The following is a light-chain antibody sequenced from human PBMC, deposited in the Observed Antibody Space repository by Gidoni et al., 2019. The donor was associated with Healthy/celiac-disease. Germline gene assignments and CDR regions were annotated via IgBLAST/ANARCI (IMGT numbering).Light chain of an antibody. Sequence: DIVLTPSPATLSLSPGERATLSCRASQSVSSFLAWYQQKPGKAPRLLIYDASNRATGIPARFSGSGSGTDFTLTISSLEPEDFAIYYCQQRSNWRATFGQGTRLEIK. CDR3: QQRSNWRAT. CDR1: QSVSSF. J-gene: IGKJ5*01. V-gene: IGKV3-11*01. CDR2: DAS.